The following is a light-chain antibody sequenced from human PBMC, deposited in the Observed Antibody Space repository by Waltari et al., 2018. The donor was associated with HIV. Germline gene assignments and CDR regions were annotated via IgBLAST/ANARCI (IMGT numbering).Light chain of an antibody. CDR1: ALPTQY. J-gene: IGLJ3*02. CDR3: QSADSTGTYWV. V-gene: IGLV3-25*03. CDR2: RDK. Sequence: SYELTQPPSASVSPGQTARISCSGDALPTQYVFWYQQRPGQAPVMVIYRDKERPSGIPDRFFGSSAGTTVTLTISGVQAEDEADYYCQSADSTGTYWVFGGGTKLTVL.